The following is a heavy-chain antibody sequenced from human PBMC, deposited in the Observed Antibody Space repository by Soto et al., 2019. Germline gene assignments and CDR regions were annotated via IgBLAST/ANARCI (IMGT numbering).Heavy chain of an antibody. V-gene: IGHV3-73*02. D-gene: IGHD4-17*01. CDR1: GFTFSASA. Sequence: EVQLVESGGGLVQPGGSLKLSCAASGFTFSASATHWVRQASGKGLEWVGLIRNKAHSYETIHAASVKGRFTISRDDSKNTAYLQMNSLKTEDTAVYYCTRASGDYNVYYGLDVWGQGTTVTVSS. J-gene: IGHJ6*02. CDR2: IRNKAHSYET. CDR3: TRASGDYNVYYGLDV.